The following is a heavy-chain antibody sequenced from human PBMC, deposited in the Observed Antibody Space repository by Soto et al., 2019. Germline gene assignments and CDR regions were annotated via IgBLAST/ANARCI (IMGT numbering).Heavy chain of an antibody. D-gene: IGHD2-2*01. V-gene: IGHV1-8*01. Sequence: QVQLVQSGAEVKKPGASVKVSCKASGYTFTSYDINWVRQATGQGLEWMGWMNPNSGNTGYAQKFQGRVTMTRNTSISTAYMELSSLRSEDMAVYYCARVREDIVLVPAAMPDYYYYGMDVWGQGTTVTVSS. CDR2: MNPNSGNT. CDR1: GYTFTSYD. CDR3: ARVREDIVLVPAAMPDYYYYGMDV. J-gene: IGHJ6*02.